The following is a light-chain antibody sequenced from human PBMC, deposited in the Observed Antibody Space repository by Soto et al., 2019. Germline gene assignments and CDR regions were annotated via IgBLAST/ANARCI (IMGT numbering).Light chain of an antibody. V-gene: IGKV1-5*01. CDR2: DAS. CDR1: QSISSW. Sequence: DIQMTQSPSTLSASGGDRVTITCRASQSISSWLAWYQQKPGKAPKLLIYDASSLESGVPSRFSGSGSVTEFTLTISSLQPDDFATYYCQQYNSYPPTFGGGTKVDIK. CDR3: QQYNSYPPT. J-gene: IGKJ4*01.